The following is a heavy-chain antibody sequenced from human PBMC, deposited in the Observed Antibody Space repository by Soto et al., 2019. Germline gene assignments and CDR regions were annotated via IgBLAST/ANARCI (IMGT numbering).Heavy chain of an antibody. CDR3: ASFGYNWNDGLYYYGMDV. V-gene: IGHV1-3*01. CDR2: INAGNGNT. J-gene: IGHJ6*02. CDR1: GYTFTSYA. Sequence: GASVNVSCKASGYTFTSYAMHWVRQAPGQRLEWMGWINAGNGNTKYSQKFQGRVTITRDTSANTAYMELSSLRSEDTAVYYCASFGYNWNDGLYYYGMDVWGQGTTVTVAS. D-gene: IGHD1-1*01.